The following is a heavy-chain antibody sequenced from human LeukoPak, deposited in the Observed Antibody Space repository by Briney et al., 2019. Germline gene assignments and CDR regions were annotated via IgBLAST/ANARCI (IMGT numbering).Heavy chain of an antibody. V-gene: IGHV3-11*01. D-gene: IGHD6-13*01. CDR3: ARDRHGYFDY. J-gene: IGHJ4*02. CDR2: ISHNGETK. CDR1: GFSSSDHY. Sequence: GASLRVSCAASGFSSSDHYMIWLRQAPGKWLEAISYISHNGETKYYADSVKGRLSISRDNAKSSLYLQMNSLRVEDTAVYYCARDRHGYFDYWGQGTLVTVSS.